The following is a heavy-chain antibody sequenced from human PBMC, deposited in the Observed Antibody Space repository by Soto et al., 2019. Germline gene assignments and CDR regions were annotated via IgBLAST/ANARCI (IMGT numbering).Heavy chain of an antibody. CDR2: VNPILAMS. D-gene: IGHD3-10*01. V-gene: IGHV1-69*02. J-gene: IGHJ4*02. Sequence: QVQLVQSGAXXXXPGSSVXXXXKASGDTFSFYTLNWVRQAPGQGFEWVGRVNPILAMSSSAHKFQGRVSMFADKSTGTAYMELRSLRSDDTAVYYCATSYGSGSSPFDYWGQGTLVTVSS. CDR3: ATSYGSGSSPFDY. CDR1: GDTFSFYT.